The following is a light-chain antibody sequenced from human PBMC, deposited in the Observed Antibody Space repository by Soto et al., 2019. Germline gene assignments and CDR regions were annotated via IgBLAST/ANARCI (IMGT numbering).Light chain of an antibody. J-gene: IGKJ5*01. CDR1: QDIAAY. Sequence: DIQVTQSPSSVSASVGDRVTITCRASQDIAAYLAWYQHKPGRAPELLIYDASNLETGVPSRFRGSGSGTDFTFTISRLQPEDIATYYCQQYENLPTFGQGTRLEIK. V-gene: IGKV1-33*01. CDR2: DAS. CDR3: QQYENLPT.